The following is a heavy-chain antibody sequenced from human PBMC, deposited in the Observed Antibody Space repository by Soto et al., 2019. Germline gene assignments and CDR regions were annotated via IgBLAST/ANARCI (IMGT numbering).Heavy chain of an antibody. Sequence: SVKVSCKASGGTFSSYAISWVRQAPGQGLEWMGGIIPIFGTANYAQKFQGRVTITADKSTSTAYMELSSLRSEDTAVYYCATIKPRNFNQEGWFDPWGQGTLGTSPQ. CDR1: GGTFSSYA. V-gene: IGHV1-69*06. CDR3: ATIKPRNFNQEGWFDP. CDR2: IIPIFGTA. D-gene: IGHD4-4*01. J-gene: IGHJ5*02.